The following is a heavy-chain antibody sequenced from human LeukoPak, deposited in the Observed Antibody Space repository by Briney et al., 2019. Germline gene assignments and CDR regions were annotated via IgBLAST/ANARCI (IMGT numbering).Heavy chain of an antibody. J-gene: IGHJ6*02. V-gene: IGHV3-21*01. Sequence: PGGSLRLSCAASGFTFSSHSMKWVRQAPGKGLEGVSSISGRGSYIYYADSVKGRFTISRDNADNSLSLQMSSLRAEDTAVYYCARDLKRLTGTTDYYLYYGMDVWGQGTTVTVSS. CDR1: GFTFSSHS. D-gene: IGHD1-20*01. CDR3: ARDLKRLTGTTDYYLYYGMDV. CDR2: ISGRGSYI.